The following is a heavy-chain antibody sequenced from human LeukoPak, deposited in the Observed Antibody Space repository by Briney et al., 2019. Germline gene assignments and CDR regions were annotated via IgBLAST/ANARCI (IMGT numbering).Heavy chain of an antibody. V-gene: IGHV4-59*08. CDR1: GGSISSYY. J-gene: IGHJ3*01. CDR2: IYYSGST. D-gene: IGHD2-15*01. CDR3: ARYEYCRCGSCYRDGFDF. Sequence: SETPSLTCTVSGGSISSYYWSWIRQPPGKGLEWIGYIYYSGSTNYNPSLKSRVTISVDTSKNQFSLKLSSVTAADTAVYYCARYEYCRCGSCYRDGFDFWGQGTMVTVAS.